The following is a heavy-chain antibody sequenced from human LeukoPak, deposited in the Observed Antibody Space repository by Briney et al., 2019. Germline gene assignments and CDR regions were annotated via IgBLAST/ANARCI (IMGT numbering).Heavy chain of an antibody. CDR3: ARDVYRGSSWYAFDY. CDR1: GFTFSTYA. V-gene: IGHV3-23*01. Sequence: GGSLRLSCSGSGFTFSTYAMSWVRQTPGQGLEWVSGISAGGRTTFHTDSVKGRFTISRDNSKNSLYPQMNSLRAEDTGVYYCARDVYRGSSWYAFDYWGQGTLVTVSS. J-gene: IGHJ4*02. D-gene: IGHD6-13*01. CDR2: ISAGGRTT.